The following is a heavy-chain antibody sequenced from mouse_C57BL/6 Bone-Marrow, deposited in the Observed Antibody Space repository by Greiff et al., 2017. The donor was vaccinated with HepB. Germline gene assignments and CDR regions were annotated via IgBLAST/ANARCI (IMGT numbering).Heavy chain of an antibody. Sequence: QVQLQQPGAELVKPGASVKMSCKASGYTFTSYWITWVKQRPGQGLEWIGDIYPGSGSTNYNEKFKSKDTLTVDTSSSTAYTQLSSLTSEDSAVYYCARDYSSYYYAMDYWGQGTSVTVSS. D-gene: IGHD2-5*01. CDR1: GYTFTSYW. CDR2: IYPGSGST. J-gene: IGHJ4*01. CDR3: ARDYSSYYYAMDY. V-gene: IGHV1-55*01.